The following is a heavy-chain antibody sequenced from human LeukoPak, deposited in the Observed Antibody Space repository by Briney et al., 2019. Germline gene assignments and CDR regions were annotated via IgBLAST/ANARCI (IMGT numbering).Heavy chain of an antibody. D-gene: IGHD2-2*01. J-gene: IGHJ6*03. Sequence: PSETLSLTCAVYGGSFSGYYWSRIRQPPGKGLEWIGEINHSGSTNYNPSLKSRVTISVDTSKNQFSLKLSSVTAADTAVYYCAREVGCSSTSCYRYYYYMDVWGKGTTVTVSS. CDR1: GGSFSGYY. V-gene: IGHV4-34*01. CDR2: INHSGST. CDR3: AREVGCSSTSCYRYYYYMDV.